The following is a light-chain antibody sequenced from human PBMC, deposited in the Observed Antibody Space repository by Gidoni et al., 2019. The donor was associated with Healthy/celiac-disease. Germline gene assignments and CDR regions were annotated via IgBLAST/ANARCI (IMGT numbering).Light chain of an antibody. CDR2: GAS. Sequence: DIVLTQSPVTLSFSPGERATLSCRASQSVSSSYLAWYQQKPGQAPRLLIYGASSRATGIPDRFSGSGSGTDFTITISRLEHEEFAVYYCQQYGSSLAWTFGQGTKVEIK. V-gene: IGKV3-20*01. CDR1: QSVSSSY. CDR3: QQYGSSLAWT. J-gene: IGKJ1*01.